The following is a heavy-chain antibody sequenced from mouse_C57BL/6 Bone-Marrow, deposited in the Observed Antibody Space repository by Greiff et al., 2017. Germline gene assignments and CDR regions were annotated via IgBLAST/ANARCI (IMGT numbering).Heavy chain of an antibody. Sequence: VQLKESGPVLVKPGASVKMSCKASGYTFTDYYMNWVKQSHGKSLEWIGVINPYNGGTSYNQKFKGKATLTVDKSSSTTYMELNSLTSEDSAVYYCAGWGGNPYYFDYWGQGTTLTVAS. CDR1: GYTFTDYY. CDR2: INPYNGGT. CDR3: AGWGGNPYYFDY. V-gene: IGHV1-19*01. J-gene: IGHJ2*01. D-gene: IGHD1-1*02.